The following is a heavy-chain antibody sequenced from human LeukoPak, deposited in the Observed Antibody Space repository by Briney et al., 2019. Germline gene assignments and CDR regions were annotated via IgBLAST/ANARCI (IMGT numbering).Heavy chain of an antibody. V-gene: IGHV3-23*01. Sequence: PGGSLRLSCAASGFTFSSYAMSWVRQAPGKGLEWVSAISGSGGSTYYADSVKGRFTISRDNSKNTLYLQMNSLRAEDTAVYYCARDGLLGGYDPPARGGMDVWGQGTTVTVSS. CDR1: GFTFSSYA. D-gene: IGHD5-12*01. CDR2: ISGSGGST. J-gene: IGHJ6*02. CDR3: ARDGLLGGYDPPARGGMDV.